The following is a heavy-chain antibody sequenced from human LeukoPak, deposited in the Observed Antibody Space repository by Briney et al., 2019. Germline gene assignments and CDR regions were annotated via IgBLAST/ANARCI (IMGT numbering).Heavy chain of an antibody. Sequence: GGSLRLSCAASGFTFDDYTRHWVRQAPGKGLEWVSLISWDGGSTYYADSVKGRFTISRDNSKNSLYLQMNSLRTEDTALYYCAKDISGGNAGVFWYYFDYWGQGTLVTVSS. CDR1: GFTFDDYT. CDR2: ISWDGGST. CDR3: AKDISGGNAGVFWYYFDY. V-gene: IGHV3-43*01. D-gene: IGHD4-23*01. J-gene: IGHJ4*02.